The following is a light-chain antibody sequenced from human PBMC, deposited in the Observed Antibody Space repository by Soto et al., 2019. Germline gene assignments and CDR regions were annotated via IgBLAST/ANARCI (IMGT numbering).Light chain of an antibody. V-gene: IGKV1-33*01. J-gene: IGKJ4*01. CDR3: QQYDNLPLT. CDR1: HDIRNY. CDR2: DAS. Sequence: IQMTQSLSSLSASVVYMSTITFRASHDIRNYLNWYQQKPGQAPNLLIHDASRLQAGVPSRFSGSGSGTDFILTITSLQPDDIATYYCQQYDNLPLTFGGGTKVDIK.